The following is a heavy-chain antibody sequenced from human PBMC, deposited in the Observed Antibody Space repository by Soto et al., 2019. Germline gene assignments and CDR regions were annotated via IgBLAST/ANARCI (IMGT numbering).Heavy chain of an antibody. D-gene: IGHD2-21*02. CDR1: GGTFSSYA. J-gene: IGHJ6*02. V-gene: IGHV1-69*13. CDR3: ARDIPLRTVVTPVHGMDV. Sequence: AASVKVSCKASGGTFSSYAISWVRQAPGQGLEWMGGIIPIFGTANYAQKFQGRVTITADESTSTAYMELSSLRSEDTAVYYCARDIPLRTVVTPVHGMDVWGQGTTVTVSS. CDR2: IIPIFGTA.